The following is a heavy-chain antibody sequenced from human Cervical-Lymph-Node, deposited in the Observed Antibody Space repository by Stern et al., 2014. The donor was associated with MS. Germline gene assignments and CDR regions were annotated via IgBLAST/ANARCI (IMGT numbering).Heavy chain of an antibody. D-gene: IGHD5-12*01. CDR3: VRLTGGLYSATFDS. J-gene: IGHJ4*02. CDR1: GFSFKTPGVG. V-gene: IGHV2-5*02. Sequence: QITLKESGPTLVKPTQTLTLTCTFSGFSFKTPGVGVGWIRQPPGGALEWVSLIYWDNDDRYSPSLQRRVTLTKVTSQNQVVLSMTKMDPVDTATYYCVRLTGGLYSATFDSWGQGLLVIVSS. CDR2: IYWDNDD.